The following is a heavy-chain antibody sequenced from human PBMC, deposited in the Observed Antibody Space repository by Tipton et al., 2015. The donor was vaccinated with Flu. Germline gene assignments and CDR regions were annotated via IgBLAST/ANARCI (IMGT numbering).Heavy chain of an antibody. CDR1: GGSISSYF. D-gene: IGHD4/OR15-4a*01. J-gene: IGHJ2*01. V-gene: IGHV4-59*01. Sequence: TLSLTCTVSGGSISSYFWSWIRQPPGKGLEWIGYFSFAGGTNYNPSLNSRVTISVDTSKTQVSLRLTSVTAADTAVYYCAREHFYDADLLDWYIDLWGRGTLVIVSS. CDR2: FSFAGGT. CDR3: AREHFYDADLLDWYIDL.